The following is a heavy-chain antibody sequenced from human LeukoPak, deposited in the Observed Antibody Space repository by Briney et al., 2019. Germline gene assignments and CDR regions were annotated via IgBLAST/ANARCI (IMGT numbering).Heavy chain of an antibody. J-gene: IGHJ4*02. V-gene: IGHV1-8*02. CDR3: ARSKALKRNTYYDILTGTRVGNYFDY. D-gene: IGHD3-9*01. Sequence: ASVKVSCKASGYTFTSYSFTWVRQATGQGLEWMGWMNPNSGNTGYAQKFQGRVTMTRNTSISTAYMELSSLRSEDTAVYYCARSKALKRNTYYDILTGTRVGNYFDYWGQGTLVTVSS. CDR1: GYTFTSYS. CDR2: MNPNSGNT.